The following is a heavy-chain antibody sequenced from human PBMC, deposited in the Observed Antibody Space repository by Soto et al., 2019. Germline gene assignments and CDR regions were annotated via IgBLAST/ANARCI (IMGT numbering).Heavy chain of an antibody. CDR1: GYPVTAYY. V-gene: IGHV1-2*02. CDR2: INPATGAA. D-gene: IGHD3-3*01. J-gene: IGHJ3*02. Sequence: QLHLVQSGAVVKKPGASVTVSCSASGYPVTAYYMHWVRQAPGRGLEWMGGINPATGAAKYTQTFQGRGTVTRDTAPRTVFMELSGLTSGDTAVFYCARRGGVGVAGSAAFDMWGQGNLVTVSS. CDR3: ARRGGVGVAGSAAFDM.